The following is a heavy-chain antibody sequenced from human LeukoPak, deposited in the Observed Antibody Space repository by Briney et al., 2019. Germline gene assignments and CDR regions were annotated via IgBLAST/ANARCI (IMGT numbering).Heavy chain of an antibody. CDR2: IYSGGST. CDR1: GFTVSSNY. CDR3: ARDITGAHDAFDI. V-gene: IGHV3-53*01. D-gene: IGHD1-20*01. Sequence: GGSLRLSCAASGFTVSSNYMTWVRQAPGKGLEWVSGIYSGGSTYYADSVKGRFTISRDNSKNTLYLQMNSLRAEDTAVYYCARDITGAHDAFDIWGQGTMVTVSS. J-gene: IGHJ3*02.